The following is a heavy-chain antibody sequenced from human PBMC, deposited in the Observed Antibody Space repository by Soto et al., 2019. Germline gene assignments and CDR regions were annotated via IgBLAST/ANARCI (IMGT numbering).Heavy chain of an antibody. V-gene: IGHV3-33*01. D-gene: IGHD3-3*01. CDR1: GFTFSSYG. CDR3: ARDYDFWSGYSFDY. Sequence: QVQLVESGGGVVQPGRSLRLSCAASGFTFSSYGMHWVRQAPGKGLEWVAVIWYDGSNKYYADSVKGRFTISRDNSKNTLYVQMNSLRAEDTAVYYCARDYDFWSGYSFDYWGQGTLVTVSS. J-gene: IGHJ4*02. CDR2: IWYDGSNK.